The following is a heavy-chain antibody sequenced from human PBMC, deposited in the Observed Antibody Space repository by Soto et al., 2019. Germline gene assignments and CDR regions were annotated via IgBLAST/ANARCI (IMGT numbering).Heavy chain of an antibody. CDR1: GGTFSSYA. V-gene: IGHV1-69*01. D-gene: IGHD2-15*01. Sequence: QVQLVQSGAEVKKPGSSVKVSCKASGGTFSSYAISWVRQAPGQGLEWMGGIIPIFGTANYAQKFQGRVTITADESTSTAYMELSSLRSEDTAVYYCARVGELGYCSGGSCPFDYWGQGTLVTVSS. J-gene: IGHJ4*02. CDR2: IIPIFGTA. CDR3: ARVGELGYCSGGSCPFDY.